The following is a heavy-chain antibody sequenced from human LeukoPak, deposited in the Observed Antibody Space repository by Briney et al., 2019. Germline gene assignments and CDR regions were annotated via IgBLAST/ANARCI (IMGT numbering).Heavy chain of an antibody. J-gene: IGHJ5*02. D-gene: IGHD2/OR15-2a*01. V-gene: IGHV4-59*11. Sequence: SETLSLTCTVSGGSISSHYWSWIRQPPGKGREWIGYIYYSGSTNYNPSLKSRVTLSVDTSKNQFSLKLSSLTAADTAVDYWARLWSMGWFDPWGQGTLVTVSS. CDR1: GGSISSHY. CDR2: IYYSGST. CDR3: ARLWSMGWFDP.